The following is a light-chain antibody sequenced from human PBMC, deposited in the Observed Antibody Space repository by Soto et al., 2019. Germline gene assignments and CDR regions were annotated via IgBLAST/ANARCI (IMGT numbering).Light chain of an antibody. CDR2: GAS. Sequence: EIVLTQSPGTLSLSPGERATLSCRASQSVSSSYVAWYQQKPGQAPRLLIYGASSRATGIPDRFSGSRSGTDFTLTISRLEPEDFAVYYCQQYGSSPRFTFGPGTKVDIK. CDR3: QQYGSSPRFT. V-gene: IGKV3-20*01. CDR1: QSVSSSY. J-gene: IGKJ3*01.